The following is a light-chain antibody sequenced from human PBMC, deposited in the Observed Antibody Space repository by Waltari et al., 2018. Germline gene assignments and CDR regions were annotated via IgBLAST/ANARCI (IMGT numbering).Light chain of an antibody. CDR1: IRDVGYYNY. CDR2: EVT. J-gene: IGLJ3*02. Sequence: QSALTQPPSASGSPGQSVPIPCTGTIRDVGYYNYVSCYQQHPGKAPKLMLYEVTKRPSGVPDRFSGSKSDNTASLTVSGVQVEDEADYYCTSLAAGSTWVFGGGTKLTVL. CDR3: TSLAAGSTWV. V-gene: IGLV2-8*01.